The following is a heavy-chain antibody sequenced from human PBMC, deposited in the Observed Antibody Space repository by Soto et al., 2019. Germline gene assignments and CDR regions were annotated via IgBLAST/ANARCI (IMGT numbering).Heavy chain of an antibody. J-gene: IGHJ6*02. CDR2: INPNSGGA. CDR1: GYTFTGYY. Sequence: ASVKVSCKASGYTFTGYYMHWVRQAPGQGLERMGWINPNSGGANYAQKFQGWVTMTRDTSISTAYMELSRLRSDDTAVYYCARDWYYYGSGSYDEYYYYGMDVWGQGTTVTVSS. CDR3: ARDWYYYGSGSYDEYYYYGMDV. V-gene: IGHV1-2*04. D-gene: IGHD3-10*01.